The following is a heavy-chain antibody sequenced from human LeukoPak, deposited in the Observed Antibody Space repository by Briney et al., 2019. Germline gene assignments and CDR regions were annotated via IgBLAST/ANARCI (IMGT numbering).Heavy chain of an antibody. D-gene: IGHD6-6*01. CDR3: TRTYSSSSIDY. J-gene: IGHJ4*02. CDR2: IYYSGST. Sequence: PSETLSLTCTVPGGSISSYYWSWIRQPPGKGLEWIGYIYYSGSTNYNPSLKSRVTISVDTSKNQFSLKLSSVTAADTAVYYCTRTYSSSSIDYWGQGALVTVSS. CDR1: GGSISSYY. V-gene: IGHV4-59*01.